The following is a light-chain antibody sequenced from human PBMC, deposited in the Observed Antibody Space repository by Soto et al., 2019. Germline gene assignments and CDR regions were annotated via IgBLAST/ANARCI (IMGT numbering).Light chain of an antibody. CDR3: QQYNNWPIT. V-gene: IGKV3-15*01. CDR2: GAS. CDR1: QSVSSN. Sequence: EKVMTQSPTTLSVSPGERVTLSCRASQSVSSNLVWYQQKPGQAPRLLIYGASTRATGIPARFSGSGSGTEFTLTISSLQSEDFAVYYCQQYNNWPITFGQGTRLEIK. J-gene: IGKJ5*01.